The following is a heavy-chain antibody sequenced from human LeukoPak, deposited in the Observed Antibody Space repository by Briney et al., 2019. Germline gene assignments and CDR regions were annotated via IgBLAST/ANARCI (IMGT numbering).Heavy chain of an antibody. J-gene: IGHJ6*02. D-gene: IGHD3-3*01. CDR1: GFTFSSYA. V-gene: IGHV3-30-3*01. Sequence: AGGSLRLSCAASGFTFSSYAMHWVRQAPGKGLEWMAVISYDGSNKYYADSVKGRFTISRDNSKNTLYLQMNSLRAEDTAVYYCARGAPSYYDFWSGYYRYYYGMDVWGQGTTVTVSS. CDR2: ISYDGSNK. CDR3: ARGAPSYYDFWSGYYRYYYGMDV.